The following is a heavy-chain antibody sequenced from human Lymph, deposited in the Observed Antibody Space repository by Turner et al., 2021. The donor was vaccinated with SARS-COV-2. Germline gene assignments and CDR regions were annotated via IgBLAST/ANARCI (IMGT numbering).Heavy chain of an antibody. V-gene: IGHV3-15*01. CDR3: TTDPGQLVPYFDY. CDR2: TKRKTDGGTT. D-gene: IGHD6-6*01. CDR1: GCTFNNAW. J-gene: IGHJ4*02. Sequence: EMQLVESGGGLVRPGGPLGLSCAASGCTFNNAWMSWVRQAPGKGLAWVCRTKRKTDGGTTDYAAPVKGRFTISRDDSKNTLYLQMNSLKTEDTAVYYCTTDPGQLVPYFDYWGQGTLVTVSS.